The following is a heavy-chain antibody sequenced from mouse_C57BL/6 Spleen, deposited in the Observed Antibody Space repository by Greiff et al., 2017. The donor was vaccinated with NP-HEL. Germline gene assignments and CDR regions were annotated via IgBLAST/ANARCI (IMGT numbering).Heavy chain of an antibody. Sequence: LQESGAELARPGASVKLSCKASGYTFTSYGISWVKQRTGQGLEWIGEIYPRSGNTYYNEKFKGKATLTADKSSSTAYMELRSLTSEDSAVYFCARLCYGSSYPYYFDYWGQGTTLTVSS. D-gene: IGHD1-1*01. CDR1: GYTFTSYG. CDR2: IYPRSGNT. CDR3: ARLCYGSSYPYYFDY. J-gene: IGHJ2*01. V-gene: IGHV1-81*01.